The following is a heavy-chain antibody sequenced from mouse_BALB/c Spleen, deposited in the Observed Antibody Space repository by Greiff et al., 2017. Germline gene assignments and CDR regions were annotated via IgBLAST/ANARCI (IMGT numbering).Heavy chain of an antibody. D-gene: IGHD2-3*01. J-gene: IGHJ3*01. Sequence: EVKVVESGGGLVQPGGSRKLSCAASGFTFSSFGMHWVRQAPEKGLEWVAYISSGSSTIYYADTVKGRFTISRDNPKNTLFLQMTSLRSEDTAMYYCARSDGYSAWFAYWGQGTLVTVSA. CDR1: GFTFSSFG. V-gene: IGHV5-17*02. CDR2: ISSGSSTI. CDR3: ARSDGYSAWFAY.